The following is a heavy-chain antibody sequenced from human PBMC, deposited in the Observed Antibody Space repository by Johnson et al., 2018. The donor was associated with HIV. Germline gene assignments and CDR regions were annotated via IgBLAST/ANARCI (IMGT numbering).Heavy chain of an antibody. CDR3: ARGASAFDI. CDR1: GFTFSDYY. Sequence: VQLVESGGGLVKPGGSLRLSCAASGFTFSDYYMSWIRQAPGKGLEWVAVISSQGSTSYYADSVKGRFTVSRDNSKNTLYLQMNSLRAGDTAVYYCARGASAFDIWGQGTMVTVSS. V-gene: IGHV3-30*03. CDR2: ISSQGSTS. J-gene: IGHJ3*02.